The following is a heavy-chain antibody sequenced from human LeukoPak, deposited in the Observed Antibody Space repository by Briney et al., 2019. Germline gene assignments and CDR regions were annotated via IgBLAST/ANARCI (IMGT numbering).Heavy chain of an antibody. J-gene: IGHJ4*02. CDR2: IYHSGST. CDR3: AKGPFRPNNIVRTSGRPYYFDY. Sequence: SETLSLTRAVSGGSISSNNWWSWVRQPPRKGLEWIGEIYHSGSTNYNPSLKSRVTISLDKAKNQFSLELSSVTAADTALYYCAKGPFRPNNIVRTSGRPYYFDYWGQGTLVTVSS. D-gene: IGHD5-12*01. V-gene: IGHV4-4*02. CDR1: GGSISSNNW.